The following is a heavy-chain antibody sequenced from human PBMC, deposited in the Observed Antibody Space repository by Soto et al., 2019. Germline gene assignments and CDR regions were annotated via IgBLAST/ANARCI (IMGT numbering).Heavy chain of an antibody. J-gene: IGHJ4*02. D-gene: IGHD4-17*01. CDR3: AKDHLETTVTTPSY. Sequence: QVQLVESGGGVVQPGRSLRLSCAASGFTFSSYGMHWVRQAPGKGLEWVAVISYDGNNKYYADSVKGRFTISRDNFKNTLYLKMDSLRAEDTAMYYCAKDHLETTVTTPSYWGQGTLVTVSS. V-gene: IGHV3-30*18. CDR2: ISYDGNNK. CDR1: GFTFSSYG.